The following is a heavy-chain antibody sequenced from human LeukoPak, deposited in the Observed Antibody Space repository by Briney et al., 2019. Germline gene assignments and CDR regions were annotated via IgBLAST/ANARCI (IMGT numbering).Heavy chain of an antibody. CDR2: INHSGII. CDR3: ARGKYDSGGYYLDY. Sequence: SETLSLTCAVYGESFSGYYWSWIRQPPGKGLTWIGEINHSGIINYNPSLKSRVTISPDTSKSQFSLKLSSVTAADTAVYYCARGKYDSGGYYLDYWGQGTLVTVSS. J-gene: IGHJ4*02. D-gene: IGHD3-22*01. CDR1: GESFSGYY. V-gene: IGHV4-34*01.